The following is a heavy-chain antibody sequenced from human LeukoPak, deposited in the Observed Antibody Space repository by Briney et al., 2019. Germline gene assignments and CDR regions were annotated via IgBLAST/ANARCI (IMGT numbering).Heavy chain of an antibody. CDR2: ISGYNGNT. Sequence: ASVRVSCKASGYTFRNYAITWVRQAPGQGLEFIGWISGYNGNTAYVQKFQGRVTMTQDTSTSIAYMELRSLRSDDTAVYFCARLQNGIYWFDPWGQGTLVIVSS. D-gene: IGHD2-8*01. CDR3: ARLQNGIYWFDP. CDR1: GYTFRNYA. V-gene: IGHV1-18*01. J-gene: IGHJ5*02.